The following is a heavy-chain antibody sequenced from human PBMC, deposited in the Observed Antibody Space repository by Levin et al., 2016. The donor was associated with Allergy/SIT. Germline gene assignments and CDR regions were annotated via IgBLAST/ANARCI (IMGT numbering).Heavy chain of an antibody. CDR3: ARDADGEESKRRWHLDP. Sequence: GESLKISCAASGFTFSSYSMNWVRQAPGKGLEWVSSISSSSSYIYYADSVKGRFTISRDNAKNSLYLQMNSLRAEDTAVYYCARDADGEESKRRWHLDPWGQGTLVTVSS. V-gene: IGHV3-21*01. D-gene: IGHD3-10*01. CDR1: GFTFSSYS. J-gene: IGHJ5*02. CDR2: ISSSSSYI.